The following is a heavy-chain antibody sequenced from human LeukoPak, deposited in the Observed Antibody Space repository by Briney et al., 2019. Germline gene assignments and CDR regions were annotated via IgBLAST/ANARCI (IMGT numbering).Heavy chain of an antibody. CDR1: EFTFSSYW. Sequence: GGSLRLSCVASEFTFSSYWMSWVRQAPGEGPEWVANIKQEGSDKYSVDSVEGRFTISRDNAKNSLYLQMDSLRAEDTAVYYCARDSILRYYFDYWGQGTLVTVSS. J-gene: IGHJ4*02. CDR3: ARDSILRYYFDY. CDR2: IKQEGSDK. D-gene: IGHD3-16*01. V-gene: IGHV3-7*05.